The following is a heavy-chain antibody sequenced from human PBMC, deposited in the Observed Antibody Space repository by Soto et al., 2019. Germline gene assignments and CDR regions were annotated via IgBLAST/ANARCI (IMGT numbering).Heavy chain of an antibody. J-gene: IGHJ4*02. CDR3: AREASGLDF. CDR1: GFTFSDSY. Sequence: QVQLVESGGGLVKPGGSLKLSCAASGFTFSDSYISWIRQAPGKGLEWVSYISSTSSSTNTADSVKGRFTISRDNAENSLFLQMNSLRVEDTAVYFCAREASGLDFWGQGTLVTVSS. V-gene: IGHV3-11*06. D-gene: IGHD2-15*01. CDR2: ISSTSSST.